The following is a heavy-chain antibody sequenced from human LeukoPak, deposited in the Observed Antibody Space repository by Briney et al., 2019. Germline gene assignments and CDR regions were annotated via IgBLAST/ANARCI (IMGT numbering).Heavy chain of an antibody. J-gene: IGHJ4*02. Sequence: PGGSLRLSCAASGFTFSSYSMNWVRQAPGKGLEWFSSISSDSNYIYYADSVKGRFTISRDNARNSLYLQMNSLRAEDTAVYYCARDYSGYSNYWGQGTLVTVSS. CDR2: ISSDSNYI. D-gene: IGHD4-11*01. V-gene: IGHV3-21*01. CDR1: GFTFSSYS. CDR3: ARDYSGYSNY.